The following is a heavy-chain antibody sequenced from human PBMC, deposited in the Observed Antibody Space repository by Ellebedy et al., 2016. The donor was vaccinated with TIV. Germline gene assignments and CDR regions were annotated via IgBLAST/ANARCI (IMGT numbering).Heavy chain of an antibody. CDR3: ASSVGSLGR. CDR2: IKQDGREK. CDR1: GFTFSRYW. D-gene: IGHD1-26*01. Sequence: GESLKIPCTASGFTFSRYWMTWVRQAPGKGLEWVAGIKQDGREKYYGDSVKGRFTISRDNAKDSLYLQMKSLRGEDTAVYYCASSVGSLGRWGQGTLVTVSS. V-gene: IGHV3-7*03. J-gene: IGHJ5*02.